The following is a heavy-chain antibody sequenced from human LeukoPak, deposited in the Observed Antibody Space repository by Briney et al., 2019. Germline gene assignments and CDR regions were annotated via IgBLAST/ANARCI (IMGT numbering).Heavy chain of an antibody. Sequence: PGGSLRLSCAASGFTLSSYGMYWVRQTPAKGLEWVANIKGDGSQINYLDSVKGRFTISRDNARNSLSLQMNSLTADDTGVYYCAREGPPYSADYWGQGTLVTVSS. V-gene: IGHV3-7*01. CDR2: IKGDGSQI. CDR3: AREGPPYSADY. CDR1: GFTLSSYG. D-gene: IGHD1-26*01. J-gene: IGHJ4*02.